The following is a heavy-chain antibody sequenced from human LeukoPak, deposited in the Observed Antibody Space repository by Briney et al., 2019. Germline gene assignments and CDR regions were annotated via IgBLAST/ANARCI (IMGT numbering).Heavy chain of an antibody. CDR1: GFTFSFYS. V-gene: IGHV3-23*01. CDR3: ARKAQYNGHYPLDY. J-gene: IGHJ4*02. D-gene: IGHD1-7*01. CDR2: TSDRGDYT. Sequence: GGSLRLSCAASGFTFSFYSMSWVRQAPGEGLEWVSGTSDRGDYTYYADSVKGRFTISRDSSKNTLFLQMNSLRAEDTALYFCARKAQYNGHYPLDYWGQGTLVTVSS.